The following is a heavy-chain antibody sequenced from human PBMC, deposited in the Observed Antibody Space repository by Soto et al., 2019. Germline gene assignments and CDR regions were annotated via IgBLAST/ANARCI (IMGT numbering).Heavy chain of an antibody. CDR2: LYWDDDK. Sequence: QITLKESGPTLVKPTQTLTLTCTFSGFSLSTSGVGVGWIRQPPGKALEWLAFLYWDDDKRYSPSLKSRLTIHKDTSKTQVLLTMTNMDPVDTATYYCARTSVNWGSRGLVDYWGQGTLVTVAS. CDR1: GFSLSTSGVG. CDR3: ARTSVNWGSRGLVDY. J-gene: IGHJ4*02. D-gene: IGHD7-27*01. V-gene: IGHV2-5*02.